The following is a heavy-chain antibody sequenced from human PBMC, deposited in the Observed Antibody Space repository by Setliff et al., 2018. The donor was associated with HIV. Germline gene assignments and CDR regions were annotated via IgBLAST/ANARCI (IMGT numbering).Heavy chain of an antibody. CDR2: ISGSGGST. V-gene: IGHV3-23*01. J-gene: IGHJ2*01. D-gene: IGHD6-13*01. CDR1: GFTFSSYA. Sequence: PGGSLRLSCAASGFTFSSYAMAWVRQAPGKGLEWVSAISGSGGSTYYADSVKGRFTISRDKSKNTVYLQMYSLRAEDTAVYYCARYRAAAVTWYFDLWGRGTLVTVSS. CDR3: ARYRAAAVTWYFDL.